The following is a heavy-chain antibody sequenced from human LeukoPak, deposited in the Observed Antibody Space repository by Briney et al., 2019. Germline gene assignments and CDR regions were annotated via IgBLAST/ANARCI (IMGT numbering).Heavy chain of an antibody. J-gene: IGHJ4*02. V-gene: IGHV3-48*03. Sequence: PGGSLRLSCAASGFTFSSYEMNWVRQAPGKGLEWVSYINSSGSTIYYADSVKGRFTISRDNAKNSLYLQMNSLRAEDTAVYYCAREYSSSSVGYWGQGTLVTVSS. CDR1: GFTFSSYE. CDR2: INSSGSTI. D-gene: IGHD6-6*01. CDR3: AREYSSSSVGY.